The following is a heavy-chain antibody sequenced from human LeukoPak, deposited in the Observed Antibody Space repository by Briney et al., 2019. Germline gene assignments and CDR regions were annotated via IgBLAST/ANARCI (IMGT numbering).Heavy chain of an antibody. CDR2: IYYSETT. V-gene: IGHV4-39*01. J-gene: IGHJ6*03. CDR1: GGSIGTTNYY. D-gene: IGHD3-9*01. CDR3: ARQRAEYFYSYVDV. Sequence: PSETLSLTCTVSGGSIGTTNYYWGWFRRPPGKGLEWIGRIYYSETTYDNPSLESRVTITIETSKNQFSLKLSSVTAADTGVYYCARQRAEYFYSYVDVWGKGTTVTVS.